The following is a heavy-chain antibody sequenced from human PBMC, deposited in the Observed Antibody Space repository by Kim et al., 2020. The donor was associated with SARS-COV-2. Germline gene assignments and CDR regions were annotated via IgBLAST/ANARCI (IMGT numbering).Heavy chain of an antibody. D-gene: IGHD2-21*02. J-gene: IGHJ4*02. CDR3: AVILLGNF. CDR2: IFSGGNT. V-gene: IGHV4-39*01. Sequence: SETLSLTCSVSGRSISGTTYSWDWIRQPPGKGLEWIGTIFSGGNTYYNPSLQSRVTISVDTSKNQFSLDLSSVTAADTAVYYCAVILLGNFWGQGTLVTV. CDR1: GRSISGTTYS.